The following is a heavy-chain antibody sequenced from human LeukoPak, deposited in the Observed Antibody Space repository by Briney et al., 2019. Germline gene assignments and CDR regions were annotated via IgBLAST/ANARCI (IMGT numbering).Heavy chain of an antibody. J-gene: IGHJ6*03. CDR3: ARESLEGSGYDYVKNYYYYYMDV. D-gene: IGHD5-12*01. CDR1: GYTFTSYG. CDR2: INPNSGGT. Sequence: ASVKVSCKASGYTFTSYGISWVRQAPGQGLEWMGWINPNSGGTNYAQKFQGRVTMTRDTSISTAYMELSRLRSEDTAVYYCARESLEGSGYDYVKNYYYYYMDVWGKGTTVTVSS. V-gene: IGHV1-2*02.